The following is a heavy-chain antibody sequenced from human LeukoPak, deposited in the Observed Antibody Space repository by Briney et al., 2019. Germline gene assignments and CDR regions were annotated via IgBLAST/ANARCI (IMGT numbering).Heavy chain of an antibody. Sequence: PSETLSLTCTVSGGSISSYYWSWIRQPPGKGLEWIGYIYYSGSTNYNPSLKSRVTISVDTSKNQFSLKLSSVTAADTAVYYCARSYCGGDCSDAFDIWGQGTMATVSS. CDR2: IYYSGST. D-gene: IGHD2-21*02. J-gene: IGHJ3*02. CDR1: GGSISSYY. CDR3: ARSYCGGDCSDAFDI. V-gene: IGHV4-59*01.